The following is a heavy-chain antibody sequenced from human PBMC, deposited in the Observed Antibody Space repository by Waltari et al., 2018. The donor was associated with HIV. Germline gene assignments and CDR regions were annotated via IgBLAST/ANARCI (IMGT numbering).Heavy chain of an antibody. Sequence: EVQLVQSGAEVKKPGESLKISCKASGYSFTSYWIGWVRQMPGKGLEWMGIIDPSDYDTRYSPSFQGQVTISADKSISTAYLQWSSLKASDTAMYYCATSRSTYYDTGGYFDYWGQGTLVTVSS. J-gene: IGHJ4*02. CDR1: GYSFTSYW. CDR3: ATSRSTYYDTGGYFDY. CDR2: IDPSDYDT. D-gene: IGHD3-22*01. V-gene: IGHV5-51*03.